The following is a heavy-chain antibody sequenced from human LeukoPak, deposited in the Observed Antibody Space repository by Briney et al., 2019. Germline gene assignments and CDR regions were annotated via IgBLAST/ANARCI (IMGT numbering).Heavy chain of an antibody. J-gene: IGHJ3*01. CDR3: ARDPPNSGYALDV. Sequence: PGGSLRLSCAASGFTFSNYAMSWVRQAPGKGLEWVSGNSGSGVSIYYADSVKGRFTISRDNSKNILYLQMNSLRVEDTAVYYCARDPPNSGYALDVWGQGTMVTVSS. V-gene: IGHV3-23*01. D-gene: IGHD3-16*01. CDR2: NSGSGVSI. CDR1: GFTFSNYA.